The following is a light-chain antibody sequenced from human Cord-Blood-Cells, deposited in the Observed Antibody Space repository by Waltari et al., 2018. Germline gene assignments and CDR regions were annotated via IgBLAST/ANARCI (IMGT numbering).Light chain of an antibody. CDR3: QQSYSTPYT. CDR1: QSISSY. V-gene: IGKV1-39*01. J-gene: IGKJ2*01. Sequence: DIQMTQSPSSLSASVGDRVTITCRASQSISSYLNWDQQKPGKAPKLLIYAASSLQSGVPSRFSGSGSGTDFTLTSSSLQPEDFATYYCQQSYSTPYTFGQGTKLEIK. CDR2: AAS.